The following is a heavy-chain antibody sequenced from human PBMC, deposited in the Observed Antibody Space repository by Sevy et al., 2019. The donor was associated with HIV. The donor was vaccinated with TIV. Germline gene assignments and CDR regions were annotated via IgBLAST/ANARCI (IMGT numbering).Heavy chain of an antibody. CDR1: GGSISAYY. CDR3: SRAPPVRSGDESLNWFAP. Sequence: SETLSLTCTVSGGSISAYYWSWIRQPPGKGLEWIGYIHYTGNTKYNPSLESRVTIAVDTSKNQFSLKLSSVTAADTAIYYVSRAPPVRSGDESLNWFAPWGQGTLVTVSS. D-gene: IGHD5-12*01. V-gene: IGHV4-59*01. CDR2: IHYTGNT. J-gene: IGHJ5*02.